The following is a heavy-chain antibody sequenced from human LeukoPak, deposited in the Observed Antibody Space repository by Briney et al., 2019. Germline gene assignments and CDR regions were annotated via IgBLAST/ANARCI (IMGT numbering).Heavy chain of an antibody. V-gene: IGHV4-61*05. CDR1: GGSINSSNYY. Sequence: SETLSLTCTVSGGSINSSNYYWGWIRQPPGKGLEWIGEIYHSGSTNYNPSLKSRVTISVDKSKNQFSLKLSSVTAADTAVYYCASLYSSGWYAINSGWFDPWGQGTLVTVSS. J-gene: IGHJ5*02. CDR3: ASLYSSGWYAINSGWFDP. D-gene: IGHD6-19*01. CDR2: IYHSGST.